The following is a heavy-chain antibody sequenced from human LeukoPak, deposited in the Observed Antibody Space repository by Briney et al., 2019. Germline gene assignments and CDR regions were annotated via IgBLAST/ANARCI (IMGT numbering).Heavy chain of an antibody. CDR3: ARKAAGLTLDF. Sequence: GGSLRLSCAASGFTFSSYWMHWVRQAPGKGLVWVSRINSDGSSTNYADSVKGRFTISRGSAENTLYLQMNSLRAEDTAVYYCARKAAGLTLDFWGQGTLVTVSS. CDR2: INSDGSST. D-gene: IGHD6-13*01. V-gene: IGHV3-74*01. J-gene: IGHJ4*02. CDR1: GFTFSSYW.